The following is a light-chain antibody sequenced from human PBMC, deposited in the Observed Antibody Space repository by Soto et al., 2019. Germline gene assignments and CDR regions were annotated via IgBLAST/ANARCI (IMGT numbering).Light chain of an antibody. V-gene: IGLV1-44*01. CDR2: SNN. Sequence: QPVLTQPPSASGTPGQRVTISCSGSDSNIGSDTVDWYQQLPGTAPKRLIYSNNQRPSGVPDRFSGSKTGTSASLAISGLQSEDEADYYCAAWDDSLNGYVFGTGTKVTVL. J-gene: IGLJ1*01. CDR1: DSNIGSDT. CDR3: AAWDDSLNGYV.